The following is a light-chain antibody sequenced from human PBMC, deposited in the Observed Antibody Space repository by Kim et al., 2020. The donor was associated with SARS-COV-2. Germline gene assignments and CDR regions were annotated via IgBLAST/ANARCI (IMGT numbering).Light chain of an antibody. CDR1: RREVGGYEY. Sequence: SIKISGTGSRREVGGYEYVSWYQVHPGTGPGIIIYDVSDRPSGVSDRFSGSKSGNTASLTISGLQGEDEAEYYCSSYTSINTDILFGGGTQLTVL. CDR3: SSYTSINTDIL. CDR2: DVS. J-gene: IGLJ2*01. V-gene: IGLV2-14*03.